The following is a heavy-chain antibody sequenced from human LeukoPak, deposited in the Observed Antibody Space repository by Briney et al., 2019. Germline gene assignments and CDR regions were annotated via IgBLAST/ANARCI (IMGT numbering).Heavy chain of an antibody. V-gene: IGHV1-2*06. CDR3: ARYYYDSSGYYKSYYFDY. D-gene: IGHD3-22*01. Sequence: ASVKVSCKASGYTFTGYYMHWARQAPGQGLEWMGRINPNSGGTNYAQKFQGRVTMTRDTSISTAYMELSRLRSDDTAVYYCARYYYDSSGYYKSYYFDYWGQGTLVTVSS. CDR1: GYTFTGYY. J-gene: IGHJ4*02. CDR2: INPNSGGT.